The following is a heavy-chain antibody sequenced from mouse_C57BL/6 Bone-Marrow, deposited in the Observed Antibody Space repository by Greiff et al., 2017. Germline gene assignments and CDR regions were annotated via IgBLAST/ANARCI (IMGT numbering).Heavy chain of an antibody. D-gene: IGHD1-1*02. V-gene: IGHV5-17*01. J-gene: IGHJ2*01. CDR2: ISSGSSTI. CDR1: GFTFSDYG. Sequence: EVKLMESGGGLVKPGGSLKLSCAASGFTFSDYGMHWVRQAPEKGLEWVAYISSGSSTIYYADTVKGRFTISRDNAKNTLFLQMTSLRSEDTAMYYCARPLGGNPYFDYWGQGTTLTVSS. CDR3: ARPLGGNPYFDY.